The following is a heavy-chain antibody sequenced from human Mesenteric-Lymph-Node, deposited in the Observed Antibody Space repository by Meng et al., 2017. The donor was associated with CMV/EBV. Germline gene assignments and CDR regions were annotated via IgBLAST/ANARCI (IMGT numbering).Heavy chain of an antibody. CDR1: GYSSTNYW. Sequence: ISCKGSGYSSTNYWSGWVRQMPGRGLEWMGLIYPGAPDARYSPSFQGQVAMSVDTSINTAYLQWGSLKASDTAIYYCARQVSTRFDSWGQGVLVTVSS. J-gene: IGHJ1*01. V-gene: IGHV5-51*01. CDR3: ARQVSTRFDS. D-gene: IGHD5/OR15-5a*01. CDR2: IYPGAPDA.